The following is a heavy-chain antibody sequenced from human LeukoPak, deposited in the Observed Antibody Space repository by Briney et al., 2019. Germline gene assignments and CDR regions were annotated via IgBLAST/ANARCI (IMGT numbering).Heavy chain of an antibody. CDR3: ARGSNYYETSGYYYA. J-gene: IGHJ5*02. CDR1: GFTFSSYG. Sequence: GGSLRLSCAASGFTFSSYGMHWVRQAPGKGLEWVSVIYSGGSTYFADSVKGRFTISRDNSKNTLYLQMNSLRTEDTAVYYCARGSNYYETSGYYYAWGQGTLVTVSS. CDR2: IYSGGST. D-gene: IGHD3-22*01. V-gene: IGHV3-53*01.